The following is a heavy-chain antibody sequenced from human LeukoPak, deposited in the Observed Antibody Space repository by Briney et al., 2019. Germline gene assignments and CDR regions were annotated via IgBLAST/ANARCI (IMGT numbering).Heavy chain of an antibody. Sequence: SETLSLTCAVYGGSFSGYYWSWIRQPPGKGLEWIGEINHSGSTNYNPSLKSRVTISVDTSKNQFSLKLSSVTAADTAVYYCARLLNDYGDLYFDYWGQGTLVTVSS. J-gene: IGHJ4*02. CDR1: GGSFSGYY. CDR2: INHSGST. CDR3: ARLLNDYGDLYFDY. V-gene: IGHV4-34*01. D-gene: IGHD4-17*01.